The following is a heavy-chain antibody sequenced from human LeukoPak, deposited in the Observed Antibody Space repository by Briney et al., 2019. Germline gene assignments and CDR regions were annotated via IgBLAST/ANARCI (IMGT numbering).Heavy chain of an antibody. CDR1: GFTFSSYA. V-gene: IGHV3-30-3*01. CDR3: ARESAESYDFWPDDAFDI. J-gene: IGHJ3*02. D-gene: IGHD3-3*01. Sequence: GRSLRLSCAASGFTFSSYAMHWVRQAPGKGLEWVAVISYDGSNKYYADSVKGRFTISRDNSKNTLYLQMNSLRSDDTAVYYCARESAESYDFWPDDAFDIWGQGTMVTVSS. CDR2: ISYDGSNK.